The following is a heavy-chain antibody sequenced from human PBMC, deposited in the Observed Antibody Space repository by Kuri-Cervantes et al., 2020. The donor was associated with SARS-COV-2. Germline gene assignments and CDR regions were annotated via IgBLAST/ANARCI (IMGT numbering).Heavy chain of an antibody. CDR3: ARDRQVVVISDGMDV. Sequence: SVKVSCKASGGTFSSYAIGWVRQAPGQGLEWMGGIIPIFGTANYAQKFQGRVTITADESTSTAYMELSSLRSEDTAVYYCARDRQVVVISDGMDVWGQGTTVTVSS. D-gene: IGHD3-22*01. CDR2: IIPIFGTA. J-gene: IGHJ6*02. CDR1: GGTFSSYA. V-gene: IGHV1-69*13.